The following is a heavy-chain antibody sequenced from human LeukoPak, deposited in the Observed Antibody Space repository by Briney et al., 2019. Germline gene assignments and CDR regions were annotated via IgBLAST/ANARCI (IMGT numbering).Heavy chain of an antibody. CDR1: GFTFDDYA. D-gene: IGHD5-12*01. CDR2: ISWNSGSI. V-gene: IGHV3-9*03. CDR3: AKDSSGYPYYMDV. Sequence: PGRSLRLSCAASGFTFDDYAMHWVRQAPGKGLEWVSGISWNSGSIGYADSVKGRFTITRDNAKNSLYLQMNSLRAEDMALYYCAKDSSGYPYYMDVWSKGTTVTVSS. J-gene: IGHJ6*03.